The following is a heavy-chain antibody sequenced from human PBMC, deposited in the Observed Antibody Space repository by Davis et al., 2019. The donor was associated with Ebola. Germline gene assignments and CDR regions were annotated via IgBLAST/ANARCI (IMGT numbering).Heavy chain of an antibody. CDR2: INHSGST. CDR3: ARHTRYCSSTSCYWTFDY. CDR1: GGSISSYY. D-gene: IGHD2-2*01. V-gene: IGHV4-34*01. Sequence: SETLSLTCTVSGGSISSYYWSWIRQPPGKGLEWIGEINHSGSTNYNPSLKSRVTISVDTSKNQFSLKLSSVTAADTAVYYCARHTRYCSSTSCYWTFDYWGQGTLVTVSS. J-gene: IGHJ4*02.